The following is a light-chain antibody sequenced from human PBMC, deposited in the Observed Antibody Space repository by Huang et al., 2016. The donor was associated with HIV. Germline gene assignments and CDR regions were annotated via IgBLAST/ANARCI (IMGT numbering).Light chain of an antibody. V-gene: IGKV1-33*01. CDR2: DTS. J-gene: IGKJ3*01. CDR1: QGIRKY. Sequence: DIQMTQSPSSLSASVGDRVTITCQASQGIRKYLKWYQHRPGKAPDLLIYDTSRLKTGVPSRFSGSGSDTFFILTITSLQPEDVATYYCQQSATLPPTFGPGTKVDIK. CDR3: QQSATLPPT.